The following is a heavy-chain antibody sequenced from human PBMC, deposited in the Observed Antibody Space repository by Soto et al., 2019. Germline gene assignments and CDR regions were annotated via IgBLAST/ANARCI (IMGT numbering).Heavy chain of an antibody. D-gene: IGHD6-6*01. CDR3: ARDLVPFRSPRNNWFDP. Sequence: QVQLVESGGGVVQPGRSLRLSCAASGFTFSSYGMHWVRQAPGKGLEWVAVIWYDGSNKYYADSVKGRFTISRDNSKNTLYRQMNGMRAADTAVYYWARDLVPFRSPRNNWFDPWGQGTLVTVSS. J-gene: IGHJ5*02. CDR2: IWYDGSNK. CDR1: GFTFSSYG. V-gene: IGHV3-33*01.